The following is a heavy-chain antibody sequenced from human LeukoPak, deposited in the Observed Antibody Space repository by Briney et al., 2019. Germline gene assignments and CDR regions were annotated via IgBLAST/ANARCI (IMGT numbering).Heavy chain of an antibody. CDR2: ISGSGGST. J-gene: IGHJ3*02. V-gene: IGHV3-23*01. Sequence: GGSLRLSCAASGFTFSSYAMSWVRQAPGKGLEWVSAISGSGGSTYYADSVKGRFTISRDNSKNTLYLQMNSLRAEDTAVYYCAKARIAVAGKGPKPRDAFDIWGQGTMVTVSS. D-gene: IGHD6-19*01. CDR3: AKARIAVAGKGPKPRDAFDI. CDR1: GFTFSSYA.